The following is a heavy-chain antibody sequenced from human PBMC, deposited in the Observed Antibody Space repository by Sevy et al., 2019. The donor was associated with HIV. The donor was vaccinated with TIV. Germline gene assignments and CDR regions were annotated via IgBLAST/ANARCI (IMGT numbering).Heavy chain of an antibody. J-gene: IGHJ4*02. CDR2: ISSDGVNK. V-gene: IGHV3-30-3*01. CDR3: ARGGILVEGDDRTTPFDF. CDR1: GFTFNTYS. Sequence: GGSLRLSCSVSGFTFNTYSFHWVRQPPGMGLEWVSVISSDGVNKYYADSVGGRFTISRDNSKSTLYLQMNNLRAGDTGVYYCARGGILVEGDDRTTPFDFWGQGTLVTVSS. D-gene: IGHD2-15*01.